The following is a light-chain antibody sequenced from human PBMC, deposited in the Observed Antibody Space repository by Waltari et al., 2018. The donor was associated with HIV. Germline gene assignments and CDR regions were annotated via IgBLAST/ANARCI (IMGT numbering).Light chain of an antibody. V-gene: IGKV1-39*01. Sequence: DIQMTKSPSPLSASVGDSVIITCRASQTVTNKVNLYQQQPGAAPKVLIYDAATLQSGVPSRFRGGGSGTDFTLTITSLPPDDFATYFCQQTFSSPLTFGPGTKVDI. CDR1: QTVTNK. J-gene: IGKJ3*01. CDR3: QQTFSSPLT. CDR2: DAA.